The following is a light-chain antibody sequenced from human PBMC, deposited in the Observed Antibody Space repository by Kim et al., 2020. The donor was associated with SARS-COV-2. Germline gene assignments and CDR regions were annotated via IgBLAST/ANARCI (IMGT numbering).Light chain of an antibody. CDR1: QNIHIW. V-gene: IGKV1-5*03. Sequence: ASVGDRVTISCRASQNIHIWLAWFQQKTGKAPRVLMYKASTLESGVPSRFSGSGSGTEFTLTINSLQPDDSATYYCQQYDVHPETFGQGTKVDIK. CDR3: QQYDVHPET. CDR2: KAS. J-gene: IGKJ1*01.